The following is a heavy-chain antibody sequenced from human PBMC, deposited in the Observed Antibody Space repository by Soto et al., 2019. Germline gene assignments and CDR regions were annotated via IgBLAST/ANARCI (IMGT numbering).Heavy chain of an antibody. CDR2: VFYSGST. J-gene: IGHJ6*02. V-gene: IGHV4-59*01. D-gene: IGHD2-21*02. CDR3: ARDAKKVTWYYGMDV. Sequence: SETLSLTCTVSGGSISIYYWSWIRQPPGKGLEWIGHVFYSGSTEYNPSLKSRVTISVDTSKTQFSLKLTSVAAADTAVYYCARDAKKVTWYYGMDVWGQGTTVTVSS. CDR1: GGSISIYY.